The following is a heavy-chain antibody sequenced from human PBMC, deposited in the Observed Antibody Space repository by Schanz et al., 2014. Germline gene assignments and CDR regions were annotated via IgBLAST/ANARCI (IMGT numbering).Heavy chain of an antibody. Sequence: VQLVESGGGLVQPGESLRVSCAASGFTFTSYSMHWVRQAPGRGLEWVAFIRYDGSSKYYADSVRGRFTISRDNSKNTLYLQMNSLRAEDTAVYYCPTETLDYWGQGTLVTVSS. J-gene: IGHJ4*02. CDR1: GFTFTSYS. CDR2: IRYDGSSK. V-gene: IGHV3-30*02. CDR3: PTETLDY.